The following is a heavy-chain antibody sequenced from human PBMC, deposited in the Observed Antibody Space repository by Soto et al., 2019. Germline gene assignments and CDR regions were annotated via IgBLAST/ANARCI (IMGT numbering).Heavy chain of an antibody. CDR3: ARPEYSGSNFSFDY. D-gene: IGHD1-26*01. CDR1: GGSISSGSYY. Sequence: QLQLHESGPGLVKPSETLSLTCTVSGGSISSGSYYWGWIRQSPGKGLEWIGNIYASGTTYYTSSLKSRVTIPVDKSKNQFSLKLSSVTAADTAVYYCARPEYSGSNFSFDYWGQGILVTVSS. J-gene: IGHJ4*02. V-gene: IGHV4-39*01. CDR2: IYASGTT.